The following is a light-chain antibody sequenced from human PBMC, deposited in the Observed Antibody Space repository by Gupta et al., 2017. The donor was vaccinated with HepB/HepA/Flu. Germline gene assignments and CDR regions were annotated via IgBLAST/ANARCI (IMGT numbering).Light chain of an antibody. CDR3: QQRSNSHS. J-gene: IGKJ4*01. CDR1: QSVSSY. V-gene: IGKV3-11*01. Sequence: EIVLTQSPATLSLSPGERATLSCRASQSVSSYLAWYQQKPRQAPRLLIYDASNRATGIPARFSGSGSGTDFTLTISSLEPEDFAVYYWQQRSNSHSFGGGTKVEIK. CDR2: DAS.